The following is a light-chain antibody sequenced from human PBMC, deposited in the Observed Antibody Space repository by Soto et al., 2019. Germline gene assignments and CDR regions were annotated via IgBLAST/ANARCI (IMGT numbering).Light chain of an antibody. V-gene: IGKV1-9*01. CDR1: QGISDY. CDR2: GAS. CDR3: QQFNAYPLT. J-gene: IGKJ4*01. Sequence: DIQLTQSPSFLSASVGDRVTISCRASQGISDYLAWYQQKPGKAPKLLIYGASTLQSGVPSRFSGSASGTEFTPTNSSLQPEDFATYFCQQFNAYPLTFRGGTKLEIK.